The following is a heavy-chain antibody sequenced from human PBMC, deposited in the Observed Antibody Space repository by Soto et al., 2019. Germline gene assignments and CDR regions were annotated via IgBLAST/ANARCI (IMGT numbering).Heavy chain of an antibody. Sequence: PGGSLRLSCAASGFTFSSYAMKWVRQAPGKGLEWVSLIGENGSNKYYADSVKGRFTISRDNSKNTLYLQMNSLRAEDTAVYYCARDIRSGYPDAFDIWGQGTMVTVSS. V-gene: IGHV3-33*08. D-gene: IGHD3-22*01. CDR1: GFTFSSYA. CDR3: ARDIRSGYPDAFDI. CDR2: IGENGSNK. J-gene: IGHJ3*02.